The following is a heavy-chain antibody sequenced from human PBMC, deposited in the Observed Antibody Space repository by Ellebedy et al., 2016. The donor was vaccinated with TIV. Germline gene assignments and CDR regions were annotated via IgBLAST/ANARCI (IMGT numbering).Heavy chain of an antibody. Sequence: SETLSLXXAVYGGSFSGYYWTWIRQSPGKGLEWIGEINHSGSTDYNPSLKSRVTISTDTSKNQFSLILSSVTAADTAVYYCARGNNRGSGSHFDYWGQGILVTVSS. V-gene: IGHV4-34*01. CDR2: INHSGST. D-gene: IGHD1-26*01. J-gene: IGHJ4*02. CDR3: ARGNNRGSGSHFDY. CDR1: GGSFSGYY.